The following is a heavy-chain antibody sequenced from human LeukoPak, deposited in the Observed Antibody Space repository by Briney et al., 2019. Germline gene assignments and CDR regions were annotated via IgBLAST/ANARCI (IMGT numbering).Heavy chain of an antibody. J-gene: IGHJ4*02. Sequence: SETLSLTCTVSGGSISSSSYYWGWIRQPPGKGLEWIGSIYYSGSTYYNSSLKSRVTISVDTSKNQFSLKLSSVTAADTAVYYCARARAVAGDYYFDYWGQGTLVTVSS. V-gene: IGHV4-39*07. CDR2: IYYSGST. CDR3: ARARAVAGDYYFDY. D-gene: IGHD6-19*01. CDR1: GGSISSSSYY.